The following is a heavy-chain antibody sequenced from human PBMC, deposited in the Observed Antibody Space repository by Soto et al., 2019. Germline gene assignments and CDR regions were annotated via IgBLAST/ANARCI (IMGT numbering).Heavy chain of an antibody. D-gene: IGHD3-10*01. Sequence: SETLSLTCAVYGGSFSGYYWSWIRQPPGNGLEWIGEINHSGSTNYNPSLKSRVTISVDTSKNQFSLKLSSVTAADTAVYYCARGSFTGTMVRGARFDPWGQGTLVTVS. CDR2: INHSGST. CDR3: ARGSFTGTMVRGARFDP. V-gene: IGHV4-34*01. J-gene: IGHJ5*02. CDR1: GGSFSGYY.